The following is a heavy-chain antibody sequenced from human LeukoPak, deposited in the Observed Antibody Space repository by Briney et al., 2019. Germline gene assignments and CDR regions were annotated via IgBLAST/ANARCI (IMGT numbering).Heavy chain of an antibody. V-gene: IGHV5-51*01. CDR2: IYPGDSDT. D-gene: IGHD5-18*01. CDR3: ARHGGYSYGQNWFDP. Sequence: GESLKISCQGSGSRFTSYWIGWVRPMPGKGLEWMGIIYPGDSDTRYSPSFQGQVTISADKSISTAYLQWSSLKASDTAMYYCARHGGYSYGQNWFDPWGQGTLVTVSS. CDR1: GSRFTSYW. J-gene: IGHJ5*02.